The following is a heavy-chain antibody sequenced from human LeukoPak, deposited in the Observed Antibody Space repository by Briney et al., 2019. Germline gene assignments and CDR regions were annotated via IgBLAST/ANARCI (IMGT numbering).Heavy chain of an antibody. D-gene: IGHD2-8*01. V-gene: IGHV3-48*03. CDR2: ISSSGSTI. Sequence: TGGSLRLSCAASGFTFSSYEMNWVRQALGKGLEWVSYISSSGSTIYYADSVKGRFTISRDNAKNSLYLQMNSLRAEDTAVYYRARDRNDYYGMDVWGQGTTVTVSS. J-gene: IGHJ6*02. CDR3: ARDRNDYYGMDV. CDR1: GFTFSSYE.